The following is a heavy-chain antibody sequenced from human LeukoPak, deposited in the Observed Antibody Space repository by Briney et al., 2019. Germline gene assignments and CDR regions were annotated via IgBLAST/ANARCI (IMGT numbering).Heavy chain of an antibody. CDR3: ATCSSRGTDPYYPYFDY. D-gene: IGHD3-22*01. Sequence: SETLSLTCTVSGGSISSSYWSWIRQPPGKGLEWIGYIYYSGSTNYNPSLKSRVTISVDTSKTQFSLKLTSVTAADTAVYYCATCSSRGTDPYYPYFDYWGQGTLVTVSS. J-gene: IGHJ4*02. V-gene: IGHV4-59*01. CDR2: IYYSGST. CDR1: GGSISSSY.